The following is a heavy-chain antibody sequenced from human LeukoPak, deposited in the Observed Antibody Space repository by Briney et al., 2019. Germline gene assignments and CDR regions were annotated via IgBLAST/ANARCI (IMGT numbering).Heavy chain of an antibody. Sequence: ASVKVSCKASGYTFTSYDINWVRQATGQGLEWMGWMNPNSGNTGYAQKFQGRVTMTRNTSISTAYMELSSLRSEDTAVYYCARGSIIAAAGTGHYWGQGTLVTVSS. J-gene: IGHJ4*02. D-gene: IGHD6-13*01. V-gene: IGHV1-8*01. CDR3: ARGSIIAAAGTGHY. CDR1: GYTFTSYD. CDR2: MNPNSGNT.